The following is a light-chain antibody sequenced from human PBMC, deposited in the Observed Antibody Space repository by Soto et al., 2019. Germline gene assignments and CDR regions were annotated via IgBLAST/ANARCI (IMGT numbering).Light chain of an antibody. Sequence: VVLTQSPATLSVSPGETVTLSCRASHNIRNNLAWYQHKPGQAPRLLISYASSGATGVPGRFSGSGSGTEFALTISSLQSEDSAVYYCQQYGSSPFTFGPGTRWIS. V-gene: IGKV3-15*01. CDR1: HNIRNN. CDR3: QQYGSSPFT. J-gene: IGKJ3*01. CDR2: YAS.